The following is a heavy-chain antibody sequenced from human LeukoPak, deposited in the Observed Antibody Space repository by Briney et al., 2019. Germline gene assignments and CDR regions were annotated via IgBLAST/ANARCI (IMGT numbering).Heavy chain of an antibody. CDR1: GFTFSSYA. CDR2: ISGSGGST. Sequence: GGSLRLSCAASGFTFSSYAMSWVRQAPGKGLEWVSAISGSGGSTYYADSVKGRFTISRDNSKNTLYLQMNSLRAVDTAVYYCAKATYYYDSSGYPTLYYFDYWGQGTLVTVSS. V-gene: IGHV3-23*01. D-gene: IGHD3-22*01. CDR3: AKATYYYDSSGYPTLYYFDY. J-gene: IGHJ4*02.